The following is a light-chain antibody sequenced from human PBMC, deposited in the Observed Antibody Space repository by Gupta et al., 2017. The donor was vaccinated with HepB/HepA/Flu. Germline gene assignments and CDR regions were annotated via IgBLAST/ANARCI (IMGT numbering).Light chain of an antibody. CDR2: MAS. J-gene: IGKJ1*01. V-gene: IGKV1-5*03. CDR3: QQYNSYPWT. Sequence: DIQMTQSPSTLSSPVGDRVTITCRASQSISSTLAWYQQKPGKAPKLLIYMASSLESGVPSRFSGSGSGTEFTLTISSLQPDDFATYYCQQYNSYPWTFGQGTKVEIK. CDR1: QSISST.